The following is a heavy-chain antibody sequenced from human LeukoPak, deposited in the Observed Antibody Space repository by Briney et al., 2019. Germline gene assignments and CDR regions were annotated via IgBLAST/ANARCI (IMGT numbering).Heavy chain of an antibody. Sequence: GGSLRLSCAASGFTFTSSAMSWVRQAPGKGLEWVSVISGSGHTTDYADSVKGRFTVSRDNSKNTLYLQMNSLRAEDTAVYFCAKEPHILTGYHTDYFDSWGQGTLVTVSS. J-gene: IGHJ4*02. D-gene: IGHD3-9*01. CDR3: AKEPHILTGYHTDYFDS. CDR2: ISGSGHTT. CDR1: GFTFTSSA. V-gene: IGHV3-23*01.